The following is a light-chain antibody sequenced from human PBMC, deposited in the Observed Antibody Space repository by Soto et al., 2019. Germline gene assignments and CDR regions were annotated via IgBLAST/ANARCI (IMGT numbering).Light chain of an antibody. J-gene: IGKJ1*01. CDR3: QQSYSNPWT. CDR2: AAS. CDR1: QGISSY. Sequence: IRVSQSPSSLSASTGDRVTITCRASQGISSYLAWYRQKPGKAPSLLIYAASRLQSGVPSRFSGSGSGTDFTLTISCLQSEDFATYHCQQSYSNPWTFAHGTKVDI. V-gene: IGKV1-8*01.